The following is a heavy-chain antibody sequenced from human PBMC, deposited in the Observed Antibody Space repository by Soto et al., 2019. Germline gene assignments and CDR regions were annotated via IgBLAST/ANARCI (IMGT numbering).Heavy chain of an antibody. J-gene: IGHJ1*01. V-gene: IGHV3-73*02. D-gene: IGHD2-15*01. Sequence: EVQLVESGGGLVQPGGSLKLSCAASGFTFSGSAMHWVRQASGKGLEWVGRIRSKANSYATAYAASVKGRFTISRDDSKNTAYLQMITLKTEDTAVYYCKRVAVNAGEYFQHWGQGTLVTVSS. CDR2: IRSKANSYAT. CDR3: KRVAVNAGEYFQH. CDR1: GFTFSGSA.